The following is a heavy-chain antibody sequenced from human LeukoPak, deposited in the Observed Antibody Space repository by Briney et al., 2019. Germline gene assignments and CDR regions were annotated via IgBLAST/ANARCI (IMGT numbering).Heavy chain of an antibody. D-gene: IGHD3-16*01. Sequence: PGGSLRLSCAASGFSFSHYAMNWVRQAPGKGLEWVSAISGSGTYIYYAGSVRGRFTISRDDAKNSLYLQMDSLGAEDTAVYYCVRVGVTASFDSWGQGTLVTVYS. J-gene: IGHJ5*01. CDR2: ISGSGTYI. V-gene: IGHV3-21*01. CDR3: VRVGVTASFDS. CDR1: GFSFSHYA.